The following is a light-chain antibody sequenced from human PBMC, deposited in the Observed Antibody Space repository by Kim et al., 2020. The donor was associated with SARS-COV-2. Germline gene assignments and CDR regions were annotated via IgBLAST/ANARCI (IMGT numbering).Light chain of an antibody. J-gene: IGKJ2*01. CDR1: QSVSSSY. CDR2: GAS. CDR3: QQYGSSPYT. V-gene: IGKV3-20*01. Sequence: LSPGERATLYCRASQSVSSSYLAWYQQNPGQSPRLRTYGASSRATGIPDRFSGSGSGTDFTLTISRLEPEDVAVYYCQQYGSSPYTIGQGSMLEIK.